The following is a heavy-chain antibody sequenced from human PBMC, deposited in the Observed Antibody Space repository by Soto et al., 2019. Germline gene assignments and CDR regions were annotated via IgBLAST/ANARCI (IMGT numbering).Heavy chain of an antibody. V-gene: IGHV3-30-3*01. D-gene: IGHD6-19*01. Sequence: QVQLVESGGGVVQPGRSLRLSCAASGFTFSSYAMHWVRQAPGKGLEWVAVISYDGSNKYYVDSVKGRFTISRDNSKNTLYLQMNSLRAEDTAVYYCAREDIAVAADYWGQGTLVTVSS. CDR1: GFTFSSYA. CDR3: AREDIAVAADY. J-gene: IGHJ4*02. CDR2: ISYDGSNK.